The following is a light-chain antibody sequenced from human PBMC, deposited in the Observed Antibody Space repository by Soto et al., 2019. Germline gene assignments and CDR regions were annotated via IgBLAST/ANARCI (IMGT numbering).Light chain of an antibody. J-gene: IGKJ1*01. V-gene: IGKV1-8*01. CDR2: AAS. CDR3: QHYNSYSEA. CDR1: HGIISY. Sequence: AIRVTQSPSSFSASTGDRVTITCRASHGIISYLAWYQQKPGKAPKLLIYAASTLQSGVPSRFSGSGSGADFTLTISGLQSEDFATYYCQHYNSYSEAFGQGTKVDIK.